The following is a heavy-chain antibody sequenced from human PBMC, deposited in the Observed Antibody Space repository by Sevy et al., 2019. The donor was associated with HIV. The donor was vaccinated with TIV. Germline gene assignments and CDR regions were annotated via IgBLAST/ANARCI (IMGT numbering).Heavy chain of an antibody. V-gene: IGHV4-59*08. CDR1: DDSINSYY. J-gene: IGHJ4*02. CDR2: FYYNIGST. CDR3: ARGAVVIGTAATPVLDF. D-gene: IGHD2-2*01. Sequence: SETLSLTCSVSDDSINSYYWSWIRQPPGKGLGWIGYFYYNIGSTSYNPSLTSRVPISVDTSKNHYSLKLTSLTAADPAIYYCARGAVVIGTAATPVLDFWGLGSLVTVSS.